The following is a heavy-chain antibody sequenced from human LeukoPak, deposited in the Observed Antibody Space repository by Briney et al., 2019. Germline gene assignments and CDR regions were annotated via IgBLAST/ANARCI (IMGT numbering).Heavy chain of an antibody. CDR1: GFTFSSYA. Sequence: GGSLRLSCAASGFTFSSYAMTWVRQAPGKGLEWVSSISGTGGSTFYADFVKGRFTISRDNSKNTLYLQMNSLRAEDTAIYYCAKEREAYCSGGSCYGSDKLFPADYWGQGSLVTVSS. V-gene: IGHV3-23*01. D-gene: IGHD2-15*01. CDR3: AKEREAYCSGGSCYGSDKLFPADY. CDR2: ISGTGGST. J-gene: IGHJ4*02.